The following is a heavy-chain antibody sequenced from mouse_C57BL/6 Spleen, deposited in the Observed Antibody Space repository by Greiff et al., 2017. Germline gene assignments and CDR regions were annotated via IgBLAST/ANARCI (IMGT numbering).Heavy chain of an antibody. V-gene: IGHV5-16*02. CDR3: ARHGDDGAWFAY. J-gene: IGHJ3*01. D-gene: IGHD2-2*01. Sequence: EVQVVESEGGLVQPGSSMKLSCTASGFTFSDYYMAWVRQVPEKGLEWVANINYDGSSTYYLDSLKSRFIISRDNAKNILYMQMSSLQSEDTAKYYGARHGDDGAWFAYWGQGTLVTVSA. CDR2: INYDGSST. CDR1: GFTFSDYY.